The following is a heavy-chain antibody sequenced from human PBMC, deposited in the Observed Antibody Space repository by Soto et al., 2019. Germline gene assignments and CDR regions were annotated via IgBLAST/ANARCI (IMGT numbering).Heavy chain of an antibody. CDR1: GFTFDTFG. CDR2: IGRTGAGT. V-gene: IGHV3-48*01. Sequence: GGSLRLSCTVSGFTFDTFGITWVRQAPGRGLEYVAHIGRTGAGTRYADSVRGRATVSRDTSNNQFSLHLSSVTPDDTAVYYCVRLIGNSWLDSWGQGTPVTVSS. J-gene: IGHJ5*01. D-gene: IGHD2-8*01. CDR3: VRLIGNSWLDS.